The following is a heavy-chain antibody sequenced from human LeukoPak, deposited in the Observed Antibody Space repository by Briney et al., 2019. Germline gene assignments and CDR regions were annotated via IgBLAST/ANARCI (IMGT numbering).Heavy chain of an antibody. V-gene: IGHV3-21*01. CDR1: GFTFSSYR. D-gene: IGHD3-16*02. CDR3: ARVGGVIF. J-gene: IGHJ4*02. Sequence: PGGSLRLSCAASGFTFSSYRMNWVRQAPGKGLEWVSSISSSSSYIYYADSVKGRFTTNRDNAKNSLYLQMNSLRADDTAVYYCARVGGVIFWGQGTLVTVSS. CDR2: ISSSSSYI.